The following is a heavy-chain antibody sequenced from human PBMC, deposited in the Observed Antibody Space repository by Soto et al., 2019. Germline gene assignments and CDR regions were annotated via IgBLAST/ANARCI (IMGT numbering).Heavy chain of an antibody. J-gene: IGHJ4*02. CDR3: ARDRAYAGYPTDFDY. V-gene: IGHV3-30-3*01. CDR2: ISSDGSNK. D-gene: IGHD5-18*01. Sequence: QVQLVESGGGVVQPGRSLRLSCAASGFTFSSYAMHWVRQAPGKGLEWVAVISSDGSNKYYADAVKGRFTISRDNSKNKLYLQMNRLRAEDTAVYYCARDRAYAGYPTDFDYWGQGTLVTVSS. CDR1: GFTFSSYA.